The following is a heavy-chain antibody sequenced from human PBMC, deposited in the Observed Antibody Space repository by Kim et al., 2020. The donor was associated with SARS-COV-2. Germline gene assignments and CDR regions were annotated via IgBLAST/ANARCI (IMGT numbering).Heavy chain of an antibody. Sequence: SETLSLTCTVSGGSISSGSYYWSWIRQPAGKGLEWIGRIYTSGSTNYNPSLKSRVTISVDTSKNQFSLKLSSVTAADTAVYYCAREFGGSSSWYQYYYYGMDVWGQRTKVTVSS. V-gene: IGHV4-61*02. D-gene: IGHD6-13*01. CDR2: IYTSGST. CDR1: GGSISSGSYY. J-gene: IGHJ6*02. CDR3: AREFGGSSSWYQYYYYGMDV.